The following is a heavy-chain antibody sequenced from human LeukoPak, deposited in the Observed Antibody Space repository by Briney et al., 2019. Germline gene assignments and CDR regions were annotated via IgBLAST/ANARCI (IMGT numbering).Heavy chain of an antibody. J-gene: IGHJ5*02. CDR3: TKDIVDTAMGRGGNWFDP. CDR2: ISGDGGST. D-gene: IGHD5-18*01. CDR1: RFTFDDYA. V-gene: IGHV3-43*02. Sequence: PGGSLRLSCAASRFTFDDYAMHWVRQAPGKGLEWVSLISGDGGSTYYADSVKGRFTISRDNSKNSLYLQMNSLRTEDTALYYCTKDIVDTAMGRGGNWFDPWGQGTLVTVSS.